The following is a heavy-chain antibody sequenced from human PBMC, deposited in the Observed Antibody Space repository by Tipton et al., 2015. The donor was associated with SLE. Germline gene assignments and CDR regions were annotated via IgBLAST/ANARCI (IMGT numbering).Heavy chain of an antibody. CDR3: ARDRAGYSSSQYAFDI. V-gene: IGHV3-66*01. J-gene: IGHJ3*02. CDR1: GSTFSSYS. D-gene: IGHD6-13*01. CDR2: IYSGGTT. Sequence: SLRLSCAASGSTFSSYSMSWVRQAPGKGLEWVSVIYSGGTTYYADSVKGRFTISRDNSKNTLYLQMNSLRAEDTAVYYCARDRAGYSSSQYAFDIWGQGTMVTVSS.